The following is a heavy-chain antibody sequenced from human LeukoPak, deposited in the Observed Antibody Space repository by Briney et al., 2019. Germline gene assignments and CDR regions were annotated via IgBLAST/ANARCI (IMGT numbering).Heavy chain of an antibody. CDR1: GYTFTSYD. D-gene: IGHD6-13*01. CDR2: MNPNSGNT. V-gene: IGHV1-8*01. J-gene: IGHJ4*02. CDR3: ARDLKYSSSWYVGPPYIFDY. Sequence: ASVKVSCTASGYTFTSYDINWVRQATGLGLEWMGWMNPNSGNTGYAQKFQGRVTMTRNTSISTAYMELSSLRSDDTAVYYCARDLKYSSSWYVGPPYIFDYWGQGTLVTVSS.